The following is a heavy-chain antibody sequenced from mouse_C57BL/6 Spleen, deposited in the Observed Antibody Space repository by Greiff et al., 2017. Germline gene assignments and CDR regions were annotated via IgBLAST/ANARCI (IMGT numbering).Heavy chain of an antibody. J-gene: IGHJ1*03. CDR2: IDPSDSYT. CDR3: ARGGIDWYFDV. V-gene: IGHV1-69*01. Sequence: QVQLQQPGAELVMPGASVKLSCKASGYTFTSYWMHWVKQRPGQGLEWIGEIDPSDSYTNYNQKFKGKSTLTVDKSSSTAYMQLSSLTSKDSAVYYCARGGIDWYFDVWGTGTTVTVSS. CDR1: GYTFTSYW.